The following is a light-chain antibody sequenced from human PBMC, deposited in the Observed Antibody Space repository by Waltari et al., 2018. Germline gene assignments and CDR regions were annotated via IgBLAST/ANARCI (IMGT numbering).Light chain of an antibody. CDR3: QQYYSRPRT. CDR2: RAS. Sequence: DVVMTQSPDSLTVSLGERAPIICKSRQSILYSSHNMNYLAWYQQRPGQPPKLLIYRASTRESGVPDRFSGSGSGTDFTLTISSLQAEDVAVYYCQQYYSRPRTFGQGTKVEIK. CDR1: QSILYSSHNMNY. J-gene: IGKJ1*01. V-gene: IGKV4-1*01.